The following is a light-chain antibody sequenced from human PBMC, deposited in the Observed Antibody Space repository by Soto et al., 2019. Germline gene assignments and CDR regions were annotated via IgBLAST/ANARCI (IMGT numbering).Light chain of an antibody. CDR3: QQRSNWPLT. CDR2: GAS. Sequence: EIVMTQSPATLSVSPGERVTLSCRASQSVSSNLAWYQQRPGQAPRLLIYGASNRANGIPARFSGSGSGTDFTLTISSLEPADFAVYYCQQRSNWPLTFGGGTKVDIK. V-gene: IGKV3-11*01. J-gene: IGKJ4*01. CDR1: QSVSSN.